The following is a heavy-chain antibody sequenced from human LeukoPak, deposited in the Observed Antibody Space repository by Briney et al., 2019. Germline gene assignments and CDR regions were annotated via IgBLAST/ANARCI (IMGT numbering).Heavy chain of an antibody. V-gene: IGHV4-61*02. CDR1: GGSIRSGDYY. D-gene: IGHD6-19*01. J-gene: IGHJ4*02. CDR2: TYSGGRT. CDR3: ASYIAVAGTYY. Sequence: SETLSLTCTVSGGSIRSGDYYWSWIRQPAGKGLEWIGRTYSGGRTNYNPSLRSRVTISLDTSKNEFYLKLSSVTAADTAVYYCASYIAVAGTYYWGQGTLVTVSS.